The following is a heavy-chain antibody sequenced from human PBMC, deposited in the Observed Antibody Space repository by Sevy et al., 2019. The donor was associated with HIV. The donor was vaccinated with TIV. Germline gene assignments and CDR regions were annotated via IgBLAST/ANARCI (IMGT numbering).Heavy chain of an antibody. CDR3: ATTPKFVVVRGIQYYFDY. V-gene: IGHV3-23*01. CDR2: ISGSGGST. CDR1: GFTFSSYA. J-gene: IGHJ4*02. D-gene: IGHD3-10*01. Sequence: GGSLRLSCAASGFTFSSYAMSWVRQAPGKGLEWVSAISGSGGSTYYADSVKGRFTISRDNSKNTRYLQMNSLRAEDTAVNYCATTPKFVVVRGIQYYFDYWGQGTLVTVSS.